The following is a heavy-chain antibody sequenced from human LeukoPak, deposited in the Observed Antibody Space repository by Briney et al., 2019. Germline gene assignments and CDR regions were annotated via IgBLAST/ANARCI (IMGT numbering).Heavy chain of an antibody. J-gene: IGHJ4*02. Sequence: GGSLRLSCAVSGFSFSGYEMNWVRQAPGKGLEWVSYISTTGGTTYYADSVKGRFTISRDNSKNTLYLQMGSLRAEDMAVYYCARAPGPLDYWGQGTLVTVSS. CDR1: GFSFSGYE. CDR2: ISTTGGTT. V-gene: IGHV3-48*03. D-gene: IGHD2-8*02. CDR3: ARAPGPLDY.